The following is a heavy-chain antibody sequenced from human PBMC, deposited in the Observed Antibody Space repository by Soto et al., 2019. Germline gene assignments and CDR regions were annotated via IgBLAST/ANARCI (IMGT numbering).Heavy chain of an antibody. CDR3: ARDSPIGSTFSGYDDIDS. D-gene: IGHD5-12*01. V-gene: IGHV1-69*08. CDR1: GGTFSTST. J-gene: IGHJ4*02. Sequence: QVQLVQSGAEVKKPGSSVKVSCKASGGTFSTSTFTWVRQAPGQGLEWMGRTIPLLNVADYAQDFQGRLTITADKSTNKTYMEMTSLTSKDTAVYFCARDSPIGSTFSGYDDIDSWGQGTLVTVSS. CDR2: TIPLLNVA.